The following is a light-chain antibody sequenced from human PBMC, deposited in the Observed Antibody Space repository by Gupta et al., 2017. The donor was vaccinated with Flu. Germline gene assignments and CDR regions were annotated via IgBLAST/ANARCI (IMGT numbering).Light chain of an antibody. CDR1: QSVSSY. CDR3: QQRSNWPPT. J-gene: IGKJ1*01. CDR2: DAS. V-gene: IGKV3-11*01. Sequence: EIAFPPSPATLSLSPGESGTLSCRASQSVSSYLAWYQQKPGQAPRLLIYDASNRATGIPARFSGSGSGTDFTLTISSLEPEDFAVYYCQQRSNWPPTFGQGTKVEIK.